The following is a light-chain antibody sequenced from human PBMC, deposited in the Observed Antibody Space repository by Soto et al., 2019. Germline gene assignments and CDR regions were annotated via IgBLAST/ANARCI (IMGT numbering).Light chain of an antibody. CDR3: QKFNTAPPA. CDR1: QDISVY. V-gene: IGKV1-27*01. Sequence: DIQMTQSPSSLSASVGDRVTITCRASQDISVYLAWYQQKPGKVPKLLIYSASTLQSGVPSRFSGSGSGTDFPLSISSLQPEAVAIYYCQKFNTAPPAFGQGTRLET. J-gene: IGKJ5*01. CDR2: SAS.